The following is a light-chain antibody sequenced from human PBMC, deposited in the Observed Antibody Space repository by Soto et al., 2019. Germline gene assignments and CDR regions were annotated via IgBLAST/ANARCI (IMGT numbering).Light chain of an antibody. CDR1: NKILHSNGYNY. V-gene: IGKV2-28*01. J-gene: IGKJ1*01. CDR3: WHLFQPPLT. Sequence: IEWSHSTLSLSVKGRGVASSGCSISNKILHSNGYNYLDWYLQKPGQSPQLLIYLVSNPVFVVTDRTSGDVALRYLTLSCSSVEVYDVGVFDLWHLFQPPLTFGQGTKVDIK. CDR2: LVS.